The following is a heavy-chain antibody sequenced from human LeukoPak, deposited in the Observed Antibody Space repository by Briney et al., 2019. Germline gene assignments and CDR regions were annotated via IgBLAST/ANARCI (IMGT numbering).Heavy chain of an antibody. D-gene: IGHD6-13*01. CDR2: IWYDGSNK. CDR1: GFTFSSYG. Sequence: QPGRSLRLSCAASGFTFSSYGMHWVRQAPGKGLEWVAVIWYDGSNKYYADSVKGRFTISRDNSKNTLYLQVNSLRAEDTAVYYCAKDLRAAAGTDAFDIWGQGTMVTVSS. J-gene: IGHJ3*02. CDR3: AKDLRAAAGTDAFDI. V-gene: IGHV3-33*06.